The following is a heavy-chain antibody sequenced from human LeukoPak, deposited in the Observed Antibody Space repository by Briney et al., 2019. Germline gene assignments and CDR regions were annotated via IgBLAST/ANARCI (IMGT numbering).Heavy chain of an antibody. CDR1: GFTFSSYG. Sequence: PGGSLRLSCAASGFTFSSYGMHWVRQAPGKGPEWVAVIAFDGRNKYYADSVKGRFTISRDNSKNTLYLQMSSLRAEDTAVYYCAKDSESLILRWFHYWGQGTRVTVSS. CDR3: AKDSESLILRWFHY. D-gene: IGHD3-22*01. J-gene: IGHJ4*02. V-gene: IGHV3-30*18. CDR2: IAFDGRNK.